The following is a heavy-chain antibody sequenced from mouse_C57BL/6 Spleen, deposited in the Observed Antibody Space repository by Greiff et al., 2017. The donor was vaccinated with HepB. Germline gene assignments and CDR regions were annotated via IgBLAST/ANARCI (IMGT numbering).Heavy chain of an antibody. CDR2: IDPETGGT. Sequence: VQLQQSGAELVRPGASVTLSCKASGYTFTDYEMHWVKQTPVHGLEWIGAIDPETGGTAYNQKFKGKAILTADKSSSTAYMELRSLTSEDSAVYYCTRSYYGPLYAMDYWGQGTSVTVSS. V-gene: IGHV1-15*01. J-gene: IGHJ4*01. CDR3: TRSYYGPLYAMDY. CDR1: GYTFTDYE. D-gene: IGHD1-1*01.